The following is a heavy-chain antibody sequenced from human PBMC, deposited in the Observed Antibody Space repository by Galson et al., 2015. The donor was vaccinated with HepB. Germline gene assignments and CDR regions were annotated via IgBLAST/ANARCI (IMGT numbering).Heavy chain of an antibody. CDR3: ARTSQGYSYGQSFEYFQH. D-gene: IGHD5-18*01. CDR1: GFTVSSNY. CDR2: IYSGGST. J-gene: IGHJ1*01. Sequence: SLRLSCAASGFTVSSNYMSWVRQAPGKGLEWVSVIYSGGSTYYADSMKGRFTISRGNSKNTLYLQMNSLRAEDTAVYYCARTSQGYSYGQSFEYFQHWGQGTLVTVSS. V-gene: IGHV3-53*01.